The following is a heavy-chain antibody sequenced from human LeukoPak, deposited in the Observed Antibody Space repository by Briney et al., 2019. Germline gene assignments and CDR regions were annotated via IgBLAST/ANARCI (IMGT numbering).Heavy chain of an antibody. V-gene: IGHV3-30*03. CDR3: ARIDILTGYAAVGDC. D-gene: IGHD3-9*01. CDR1: GFTFSSYG. Sequence: GRSLRLSCAASGFTFSSYGMHWVRQAPGKGLEWVAVISYDGSNKYYADSVKGRFTISRDNSKNTLYLQMNSLRAEDTAVYYCARIDILTGYAAVGDCWGQGALVTVSS. J-gene: IGHJ4*02. CDR2: ISYDGSNK.